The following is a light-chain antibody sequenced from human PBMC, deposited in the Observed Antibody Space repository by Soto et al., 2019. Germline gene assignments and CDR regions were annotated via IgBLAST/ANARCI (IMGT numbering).Light chain of an antibody. V-gene: IGLV2-14*03. J-gene: IGLJ2*01. CDR1: SSDIGGYNY. Sequence: QSVLTQPASVSGSPGQSITSPCTGTSSDIGGYNYVSWYQQHPGKAPKLMIFDVSYRPSGISDRFSGSKSGNTASLTISGLQPEDEADYYCSSYGASSTLFGGGTKLTVL. CDR3: SSYGASSTL. CDR2: DVS.